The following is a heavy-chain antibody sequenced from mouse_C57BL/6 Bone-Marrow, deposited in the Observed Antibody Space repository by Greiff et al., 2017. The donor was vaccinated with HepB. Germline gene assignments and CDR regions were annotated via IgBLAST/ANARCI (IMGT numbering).Heavy chain of an antibody. Sequence: EVKLVESGGDLVKPGGSLKLSCAASGFTFSSYGMSWVRQTPDKRLEWVATISSGGSYTYYPDSVKGRFTISRDNAKNTLYLQMSSLKSEDTAMYYCARHYGSSYPWFAYWGQGTLVTVSA. V-gene: IGHV5-6*01. J-gene: IGHJ3*01. CDR3: ARHYGSSYPWFAY. CDR2: ISSGGSYT. CDR1: GFTFSSYG. D-gene: IGHD1-1*01.